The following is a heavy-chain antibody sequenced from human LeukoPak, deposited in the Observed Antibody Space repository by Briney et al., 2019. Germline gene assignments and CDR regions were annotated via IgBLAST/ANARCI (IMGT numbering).Heavy chain of an antibody. CDR1: KFTFSSFG. Sequence: PGGSLRLSCAASKFTFSSFGMHWVRQAPGKGLEWVAIISYDGSNKYYADSVKGRFTISRDNPKNTLYLQVNSLRAEDTAVYYCARGGIYYCSGGYCYHMDVWGQGTTVTVSS. J-gene: IGHJ6*02. CDR3: ARGGIYYCSGGYCYHMDV. D-gene: IGHD2-15*01. CDR2: ISYDGSNK. V-gene: IGHV3-30*03.